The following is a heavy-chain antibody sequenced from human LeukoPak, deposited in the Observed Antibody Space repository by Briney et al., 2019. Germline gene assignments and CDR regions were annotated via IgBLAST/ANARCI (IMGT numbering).Heavy chain of an antibody. V-gene: IGHV3-7*01. Sequence: GGSLRLSCAASGFTFSSFWMSWVRQAPGKGLEWVASIKEDGSEEYYVDSVKGRLTISRDNAKNSLYLQMNSLRAEDTAVYYCARGNWNYQGLWGQGTLVTVSS. CDR3: ARGNWNYQGL. J-gene: IGHJ4*02. CDR2: IKEDGSEE. CDR1: GFTFSSFW. D-gene: IGHD1-7*01.